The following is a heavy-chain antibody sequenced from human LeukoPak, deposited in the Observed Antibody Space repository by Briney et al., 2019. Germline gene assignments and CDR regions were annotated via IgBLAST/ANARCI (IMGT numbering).Heavy chain of an antibody. CDR3: ARIHDYGDQFDY. V-gene: IGHV4-34*01. D-gene: IGHD4-17*01. CDR1: GGSFSGYY. J-gene: IGHJ4*02. CDR2: INHSGST. Sequence: PSETLSLTCAVYGGSFSGYYWSWIRQPPGKGLEWIGEINHSGSTNYNPSLKSRVTISVDTSKNQFSLKLSSVTAADTAVYYCARIHDYGDQFDYWGQGTLVTVSS.